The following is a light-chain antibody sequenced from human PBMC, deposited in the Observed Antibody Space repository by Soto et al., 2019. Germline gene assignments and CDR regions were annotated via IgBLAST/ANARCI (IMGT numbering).Light chain of an antibody. CDR3: ETWDINTRV. CDR2: VEGSGSY. J-gene: IGLJ2*01. V-gene: IGLV4-60*03. CDR1: SGNSSYI. Sequence: QPVLTQSSSASASLGSSVRLTCTLSSGNSSYIIAWHQQQPGKAPRYLMKVEGSGSYNKGSAVPDRCSGSSSGADRYLTISNLQSEDEADYYCETWDINTRVFGGGTKLTVL.